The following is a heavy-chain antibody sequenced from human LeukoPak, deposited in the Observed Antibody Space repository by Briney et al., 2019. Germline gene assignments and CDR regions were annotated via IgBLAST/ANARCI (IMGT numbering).Heavy chain of an antibody. V-gene: IGHV4-39*07. J-gene: IGHJ4*02. CDR3: ARERFGELLEDY. CDR1: GGSISSGSYY. Sequence: SETLSLTCTVSGGSISSGSYYWGWIRQPPGKGLEWIGSIYYSGSTYNNPSIKSRVLKSRVTISVDASKNQFSLELNSVTAADTAVYYCARERFGELLEDYWGQGTLVTVSS. D-gene: IGHD3-10*01. CDR2: IYYSGST.